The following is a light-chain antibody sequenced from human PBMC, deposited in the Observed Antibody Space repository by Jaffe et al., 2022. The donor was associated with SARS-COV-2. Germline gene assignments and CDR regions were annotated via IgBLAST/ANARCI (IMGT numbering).Light chain of an antibody. V-gene: IGLV3-1*01. CDR3: QAWASSTAGV. CDR2: QDD. CDR1: KLGDKY. Sequence: SYELTQPPSVSVSPGQTASITCSGDKLGDKYASWYQQKPGQSPVLVIYQDDKRPSGIPERFSGSNSGNTATLTISGTQAMDEADYFCQAWASSTAGVFGTGTKVTVL. J-gene: IGLJ1*01.